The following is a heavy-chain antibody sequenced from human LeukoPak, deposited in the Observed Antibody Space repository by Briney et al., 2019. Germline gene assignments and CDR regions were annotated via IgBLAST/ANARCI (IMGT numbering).Heavy chain of an antibody. CDR1: GYTFTSCD. Sequence: ASVKVSCKASGYTFTSCDIHWVRQATGQGLEWMGWMNPDPGSTGYAQKFQGRVTMTRDTSIGTAYMELSSLRSEDTAVYYCARVLGRPSLYYGMDVWGQGTTVTGPS. CDR2: MNPDPGST. CDR3: ARVLGRPSLYYGMDV. J-gene: IGHJ6*02. V-gene: IGHV1-8*01. D-gene: IGHD3-16*01.